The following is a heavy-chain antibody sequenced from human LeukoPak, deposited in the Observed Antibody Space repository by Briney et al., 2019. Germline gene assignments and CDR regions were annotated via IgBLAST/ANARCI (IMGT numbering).Heavy chain of an antibody. CDR3: ARAWSYGSPGY. D-gene: IGHD2-15*01. Sequence: AGGSLRLSCAASGFTFSSYGMSWVRQAPGTGLEWVSAISDSGGSTYYADSVKGRFTISRDNAKNSLYLQMNSLRAEDTAVYYCARAWSYGSPGYWGQGTLVTVSS. J-gene: IGHJ4*02. CDR2: ISDSGGST. CDR1: GFTFSSYG. V-gene: IGHV3-23*01.